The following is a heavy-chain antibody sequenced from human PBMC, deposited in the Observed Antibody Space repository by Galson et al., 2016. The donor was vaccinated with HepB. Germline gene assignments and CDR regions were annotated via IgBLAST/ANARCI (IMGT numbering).Heavy chain of an antibody. D-gene: IGHD3-16*01. V-gene: IGHV4-39*01. CDR2: IHYSGNT. Sequence: SETLSLTCTVTGDSISGSRYYWGWIRQAPGKGLEWLGSIHYSGNTYYTPSFEGRVTMSVEMSYNQISLRLTSVTATDTAVYFCVRWGGCKGDCTRVYAMDVWGQGTTVTVSS. J-gene: IGHJ6*02. CDR3: VRWGGCKGDCTRVYAMDV. CDR1: GDSISGSRYY.